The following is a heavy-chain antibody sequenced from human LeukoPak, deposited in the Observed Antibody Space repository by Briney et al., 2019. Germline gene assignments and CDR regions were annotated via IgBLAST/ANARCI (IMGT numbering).Heavy chain of an antibody. D-gene: IGHD3-10*01. Sequence: SETLSLTCTVSGGSISSYYWSWIRQPPGKGPEWIGYIYYSGSTNYNPSLKSRVTISVDTSKNQFSLKLSSVTAADTAVYYCARVSLRRGYWGQGTLVTVSS. CDR1: GGSISSYY. J-gene: IGHJ4*02. CDR3: ARVSLRRGY. V-gene: IGHV4-59*01. CDR2: IYYSGST.